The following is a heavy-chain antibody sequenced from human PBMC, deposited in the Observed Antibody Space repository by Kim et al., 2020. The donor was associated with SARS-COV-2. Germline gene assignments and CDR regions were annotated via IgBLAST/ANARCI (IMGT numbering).Heavy chain of an antibody. Sequence: GGSLRLSCAASGFTFSSYGMHWVRQAPGKGLEWVAVISYDGSNKDYADSVKGRFTISRDNSKNTLYLQMNSLRAEDTAVYYCATQGEAFDIWGQGTMVTVSS. CDR3: ATQGEAFDI. V-gene: IGHV3-30*03. J-gene: IGHJ3*02. CDR1: GFTFSSYG. D-gene: IGHD3-16*01. CDR2: ISYDGSNK.